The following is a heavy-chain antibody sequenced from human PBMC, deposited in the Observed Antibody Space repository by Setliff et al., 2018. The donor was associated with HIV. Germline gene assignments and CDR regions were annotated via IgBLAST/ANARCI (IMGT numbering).Heavy chain of an antibody. V-gene: IGHV3-30*14. CDR1: GFTFGSYA. CDR3: ARDWAMARGVTTYYFDY. Sequence: HPGGSLRLSCAASGFTFGSYAMHWVRQAPGRGLEWVAAISYDGSDKFYADSVKGRFTISRDNYKNTLYLQMNSLRPEDTAVYYCARDWAMARGVTTYYFDYWGQGTLVTVSS. J-gene: IGHJ4*02. D-gene: IGHD3-10*01. CDR2: ISYDGSDK.